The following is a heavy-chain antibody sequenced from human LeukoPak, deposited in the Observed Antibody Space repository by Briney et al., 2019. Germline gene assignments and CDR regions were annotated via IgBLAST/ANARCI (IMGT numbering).Heavy chain of an antibody. CDR3: ARDRTMFSGDDASDI. V-gene: IGHV3-7*01. J-gene: IGHJ3*02. CDR2: IKQDGSEK. CDR1: GFTFSSYW. Sequence: GGSLRLSCAASGFTFSSYWMRWVRQAPGKGLEWVANIKQDGSEKYYVDSVKGRFTISRDNAKNSLYLQMNSLRAEDTAVYYCARDRTMFSGDDASDIWGQGTMVTVSS. D-gene: IGHD3-10*02.